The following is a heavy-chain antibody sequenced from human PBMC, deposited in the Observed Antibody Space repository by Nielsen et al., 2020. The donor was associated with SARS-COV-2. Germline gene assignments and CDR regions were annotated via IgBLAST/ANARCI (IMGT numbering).Heavy chain of an antibody. CDR1: GGSFSGYY. Sequence: SETLSLTCAVYGGSFSGYYWTWVRQLPGRGPEWIGNIHYTGSANYSPSLKSRLSMSLEASRNQFSLSVKSMTAADSAEYYCVRDTLSHGLDVWGQGITVTVSS. J-gene: IGHJ6*02. CDR2: IHYTGSA. V-gene: IGHV4-34*09. D-gene: IGHD2/OR15-2a*01. CDR3: VRDTLSHGLDV.